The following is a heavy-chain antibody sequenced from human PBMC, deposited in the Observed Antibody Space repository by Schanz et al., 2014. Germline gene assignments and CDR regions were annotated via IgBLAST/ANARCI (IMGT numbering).Heavy chain of an antibody. CDR1: GFTFSDYY. CDR2: ISSSSIYT. Sequence: QVQLVESGGTLVKPEGSLRLSCVVSGFTFSDYYMSWIRQAPGKGLEWVSYISSSSIYTNYADSVKGRFTISRDNAKNSLYLQMNSLRAEDTAVYYCAREGEWGYDPPRHWGQGTLVTVSS. D-gene: IGHD5-12*01. V-gene: IGHV3-11*06. CDR3: AREGEWGYDPPRH. J-gene: IGHJ4*02.